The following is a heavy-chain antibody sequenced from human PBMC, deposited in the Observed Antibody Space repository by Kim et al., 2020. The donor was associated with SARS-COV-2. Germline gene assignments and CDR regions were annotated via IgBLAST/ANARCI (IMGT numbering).Heavy chain of an antibody. D-gene: IGHD2-8*01. CDR2: INSDGSST. CDR1: GFTFSSYW. J-gene: IGHJ4*02. CDR3: ARGGDIVPRGY. V-gene: IGHV3-74*01. Sequence: GGSLRLSCAASGFTFSSYWMHWVRQAPGKGLVWVSRINSDGSSTSYADSVKGRFTISRDNAKNTLYLQMNSLRAEDTAVYYCARGGDIVPRGYWGQGTLVTVSS.